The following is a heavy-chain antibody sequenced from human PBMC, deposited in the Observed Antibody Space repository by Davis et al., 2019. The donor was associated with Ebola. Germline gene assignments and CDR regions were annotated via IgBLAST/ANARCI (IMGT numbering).Heavy chain of an antibody. J-gene: IGHJ4*02. Sequence: PGGSLRLSCAASGFTFSSYAMHWVRQAPGKGLEYVSAISSNGGSTYYANSVKGRFTISRDNSKNTLYLQMGSLRSEDTAVYYCARPNPELYYFDYWGQGTLVTVSS. V-gene: IGHV3-64*01. CDR3: ARPNPELYYFDY. D-gene: IGHD1-1*01. CDR2: ISSNGGST. CDR1: GFTFSSYA.